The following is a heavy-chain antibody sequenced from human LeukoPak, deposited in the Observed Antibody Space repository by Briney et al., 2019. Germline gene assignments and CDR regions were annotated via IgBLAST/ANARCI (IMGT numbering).Heavy chain of an antibody. CDR1: GSMYNYY. J-gene: IGHJ4*02. Sequence: SETLSLTCTVSGSMYNYYWSWIRQPPGKGLEWIGYIHYNGNTNYNPSLKSRVTMSLDTSKSQVSLKLNSVTAADTAVYYCARHAVTHYYFDYWGQGTLVTVSS. D-gene: IGHD4-23*01. CDR2: IHYNGNT. CDR3: ARHAVTHYYFDY. V-gene: IGHV4-59*08.